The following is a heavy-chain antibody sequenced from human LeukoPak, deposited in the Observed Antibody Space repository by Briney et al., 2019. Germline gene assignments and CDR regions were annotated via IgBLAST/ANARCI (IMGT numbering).Heavy chain of an antibody. D-gene: IGHD5-24*01. V-gene: IGHV4-39*07. Sequence: SETLSLTCTVSGGSISSSSYYWGWIRQPPGKGLEWIGSIYYSGSTYYNPSLKSRVTISVDTSKNQFSLKLSSVTAADTAVYYCARSDGYNFLDYWGQGTLVTVSS. CDR2: IYYSGST. J-gene: IGHJ4*02. CDR3: ARSDGYNFLDY. CDR1: GGSISSSSYY.